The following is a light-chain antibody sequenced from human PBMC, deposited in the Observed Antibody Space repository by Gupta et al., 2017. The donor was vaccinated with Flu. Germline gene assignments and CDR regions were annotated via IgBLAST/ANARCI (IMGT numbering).Light chain of an antibody. CDR3: QQRSNWPRT. Sequence: PATVSSAPGERATLACRASQSVSTYVAWYQQKPGQAPRLLIYDASNRATGIAARFSGSGSGTDFTLTISSLEPEDVAVYYCQQRSNWPRTFGQGTKVEI. CDR1: QSVSTY. J-gene: IGKJ1*01. V-gene: IGKV3-11*01. CDR2: DAS.